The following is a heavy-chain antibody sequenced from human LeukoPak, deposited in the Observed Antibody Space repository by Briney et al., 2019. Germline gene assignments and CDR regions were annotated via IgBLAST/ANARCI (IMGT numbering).Heavy chain of an antibody. CDR2: ISYDGSNK. J-gene: IGHJ4*02. Sequence: AGGSLRLSCAASGFTFSSYAMHWVRQAPGKGLEWVAVISYDGSNKYYADSVKGRFTISRDNSKNTLYLQMNSLRAEDTAVYYCARGDDTSGYFYCYFDYWGQGTLVTVST. CDR3: ARGDDTSGYFYCYFDY. CDR1: GFTFSSYA. D-gene: IGHD3-22*01. V-gene: IGHV3-30-3*01.